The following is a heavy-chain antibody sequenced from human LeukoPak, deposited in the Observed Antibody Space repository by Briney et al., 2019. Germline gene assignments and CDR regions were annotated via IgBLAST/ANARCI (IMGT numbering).Heavy chain of an antibody. CDR2: IYYSGST. J-gene: IGHJ4*02. Sequence: PSETLSLTCAVYGGSFSGYYWSWIRQHPGKGLEWIGYIYYSGSTYYNPSLKSRVTISVDTSKNQFSLKLSSVTAADTAVYYCARGGLEMATIAEFDYWGQGTLVTVSS. CDR3: ARGGLEMATIAEFDY. D-gene: IGHD5-24*01. CDR1: GGSFSGYY. V-gene: IGHV4-31*11.